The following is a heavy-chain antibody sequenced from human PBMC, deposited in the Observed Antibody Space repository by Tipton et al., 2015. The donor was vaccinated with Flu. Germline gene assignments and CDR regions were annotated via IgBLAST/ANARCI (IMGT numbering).Heavy chain of an antibody. J-gene: IGHJ6*03. V-gene: IGHV4-34*01. CDR1: GGSFSGYN. Sequence: TLSLTCAVFGGSFSGYNWNWIRQAPGKGLEWIGEITHSGDTNYNPSLKSRVIISVDMSKNHFSLKWSSVTAADTAVYYCARAQHYDSNAYYYYYMDVWDKGATVTVSS. CDR2: ITHSGDT. CDR3: ARAQHYDSNAYYYYYMDV. D-gene: IGHD3-22*01.